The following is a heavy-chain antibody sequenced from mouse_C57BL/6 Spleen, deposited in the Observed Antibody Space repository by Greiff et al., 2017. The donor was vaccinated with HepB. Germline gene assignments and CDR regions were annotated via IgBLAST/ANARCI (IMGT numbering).Heavy chain of an antibody. V-gene: IGHV7-3*01. D-gene: IGHD1-1*01. J-gene: IGHJ3*01. Sequence: VQLKESGGGLVQPGGSLSLSCAASGFTFTDYYMSWVRQPPGKALEWLGFIRNKANGYTTEYSASVKGRFTISRDNSQSILYLQMNALRAEDSATYYCARYYYYGTAWFAYWGQGTLVTVSA. CDR3: ARYYYYGTAWFAY. CDR2: IRNKANGYTT. CDR1: GFTFTDYY.